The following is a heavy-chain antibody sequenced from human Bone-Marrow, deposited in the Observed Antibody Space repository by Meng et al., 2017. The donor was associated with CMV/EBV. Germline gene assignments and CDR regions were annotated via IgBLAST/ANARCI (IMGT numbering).Heavy chain of an antibody. Sequence: GESLKIPCAASGFTFSRYWMSWVRQAPGKGLEWVSAISGSGGSTYYADSVKGRFTISRDNSKNTLYLQMNSLRAEDTAVYYCAKGRRSYCSSTSCSGVDYWGQGTLVTVSS. D-gene: IGHD2-2*01. J-gene: IGHJ4*02. CDR2: ISGSGGST. V-gene: IGHV3-23*01. CDR1: GFTFSRYW. CDR3: AKGRRSYCSSTSCSGVDY.